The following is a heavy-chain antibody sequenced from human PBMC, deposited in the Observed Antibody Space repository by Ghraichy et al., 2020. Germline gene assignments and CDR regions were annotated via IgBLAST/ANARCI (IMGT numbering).Heavy chain of an antibody. D-gene: IGHD5-24*01. J-gene: IGHJ4*02. CDR2: ISPYSGNT. Sequence: ASVKVSCKTSGYTFTISGLSWVRQAPGQGPEWMGWISPYSGNTNYAQKLQGRVTMTTDTSTSTAYMELRSLRSDDTAMYYCVGDPHGGYKSDYWGQGTLVTVST. V-gene: IGHV1-18*01. CDR3: VGDPHGGYKSDY. CDR1: GYTFTISG.